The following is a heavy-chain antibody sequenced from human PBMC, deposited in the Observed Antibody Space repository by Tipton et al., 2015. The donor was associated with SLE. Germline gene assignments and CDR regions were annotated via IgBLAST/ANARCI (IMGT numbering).Heavy chain of an antibody. V-gene: IGHV4-59*01. D-gene: IGHD6-19*01. Sequence: TLSLTCTVSGGSISSYYWSWIRQPPGKGLEWIGCIYYSGSTNYNPSLKSRVTISVDTSKNQFSLKLSSVTAADTAVYYCARVSSSGWYDLDYWGQGTLVPVSS. CDR2: IYYSGST. J-gene: IGHJ4*02. CDR1: GGSISSYY. CDR3: ARVSSSGWYDLDY.